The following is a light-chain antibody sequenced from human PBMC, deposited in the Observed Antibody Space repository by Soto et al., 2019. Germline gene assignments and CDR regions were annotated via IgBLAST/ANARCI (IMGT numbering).Light chain of an antibody. CDR3: AAWDDSPNGRV. V-gene: IGLV1-44*01. J-gene: IGLJ2*01. CDR1: SSNIGSNT. Sequence: QSVLTQPPSASGTPGQRVTISCSGSSSNIGSNTVNWYQQLPGTAPKLLIYSNNQRPSGVPDRFSGSKSGTSASLAISGLQSEDEADYYCAAWDDSPNGRVLGGGTQLNV. CDR2: SNN.